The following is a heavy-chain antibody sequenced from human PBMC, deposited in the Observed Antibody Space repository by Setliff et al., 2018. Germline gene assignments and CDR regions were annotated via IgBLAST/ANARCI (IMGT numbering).Heavy chain of an antibody. CDR3: ARDREGIIVGVPSV. J-gene: IGHJ4*02. V-gene: IGHV1-18*01. D-gene: IGHD1-26*01. Sequence: ASVKVSCKTSGYSFTNYGINWVRQAPGQGLEWMGWISAYNDNTNYAQKLQGRVTMTTDTSTSTVYMELRSLRSDDTAVYYCARDREGIIVGVPSVWGQGTLVTVSS. CDR2: ISAYNDNT. CDR1: GYSFTNYG.